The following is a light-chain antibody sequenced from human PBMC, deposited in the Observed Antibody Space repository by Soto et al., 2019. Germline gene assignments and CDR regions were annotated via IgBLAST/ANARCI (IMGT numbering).Light chain of an antibody. V-gene: IGLV2-14*01. CDR3: SSYTSSSTV. CDR2: DVS. CDR1: SSDVGGYNY. J-gene: IGLJ1*01. Sequence: QSVLTQPASVSGSPGQSITISCTGTSSDVGGYNYVSWYQQHPGKAPKLMIYDVSYRPSGVSNRFSGSKSGNTASLTISGLHAEDEADYYCSSYTSSSTVFGTGTKVTVL.